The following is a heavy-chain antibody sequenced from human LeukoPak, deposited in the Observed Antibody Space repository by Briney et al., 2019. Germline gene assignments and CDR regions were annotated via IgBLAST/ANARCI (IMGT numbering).Heavy chain of an antibody. CDR1: GGSVSSGSYY. D-gene: IGHD6-19*01. CDR2: NYYSGST. Sequence: SETLSLTCTVSGGSVSSGSYYWSWIRQPPGKGLEWIGYNYYSGSTNYNPSLKRRVTITVDTSKNQFSLKVGSATAADWAVYYCARSAYSSGWYAFDIWGQGTMVTVSS. J-gene: IGHJ3*02. CDR3: ARSAYSSGWYAFDI. V-gene: IGHV4-61*01.